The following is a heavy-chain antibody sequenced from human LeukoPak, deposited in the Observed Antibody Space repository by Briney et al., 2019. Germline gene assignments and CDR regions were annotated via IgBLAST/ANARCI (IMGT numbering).Heavy chain of an antibody. CDR2: IYHTGST. Sequence: SETLSLTCTVSGYSISSGYYWGWIRQPPGKGLEWIGSIYHTGSTYYNPSLKSRVTISVDTSKNQFSLKLSSVTAADTAVYYCARDQDYYGSGSYGPDYWGQGILVTVSS. CDR1: GYSISSGYY. J-gene: IGHJ4*02. CDR3: ARDQDYYGSGSYGPDY. D-gene: IGHD3-10*01. V-gene: IGHV4-38-2*02.